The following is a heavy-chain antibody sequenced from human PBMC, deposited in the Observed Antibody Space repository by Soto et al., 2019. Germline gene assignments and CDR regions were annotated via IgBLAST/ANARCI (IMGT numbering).Heavy chain of an antibody. CDR3: AKDRMYYDILTGFYYYYYMDV. Sequence: GGSLRLSCAASGFTFSNHWMHWVRQAPGKGLVWVSRINSDGSSTGYADSVKGRFTISRDNAKNTLSLQMNSLRAEETAVYYCAKDRMYYDILTGFYYYYYMDVWGKGTTVTVSS. CDR2: INSDGSST. D-gene: IGHD3-9*01. V-gene: IGHV3-74*01. CDR1: GFTFSNHW. J-gene: IGHJ6*03.